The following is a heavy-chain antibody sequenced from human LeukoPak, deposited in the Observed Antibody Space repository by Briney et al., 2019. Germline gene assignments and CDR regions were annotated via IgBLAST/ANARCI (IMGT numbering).Heavy chain of an antibody. Sequence: GGSLRLSCAASGFTFDDYGMSWVRQAPGKGLEWVSGINWNGGSTGYADSVKGRFTISRDNAKNSLYLQMNSPRAEDTALYYCARVYSGSYFRSYYYYMDVWGKGTTVTVSS. CDR1: GFTFDDYG. CDR2: INWNGGST. V-gene: IGHV3-20*04. CDR3: ARVYSGSYFRSYYYYMDV. D-gene: IGHD1-26*01. J-gene: IGHJ6*03.